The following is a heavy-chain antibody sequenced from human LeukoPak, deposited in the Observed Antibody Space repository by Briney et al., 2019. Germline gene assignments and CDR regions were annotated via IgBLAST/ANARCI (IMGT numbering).Heavy chain of an antibody. Sequence: GGSLRLSCAASGFTFSSYGMHWVRQAPGKGLEWVAVIWYDRSNKYYADSVKGRFTISRDNSKNTLYLQMNSLRAEDTAVYYCARGQTGSDAFDIWGQGTMVTVSS. CDR3: ARGQTGSDAFDI. CDR1: GFTFSSYG. J-gene: IGHJ3*02. CDR2: IWYDRSNK. D-gene: IGHD3-9*01. V-gene: IGHV3-33*01.